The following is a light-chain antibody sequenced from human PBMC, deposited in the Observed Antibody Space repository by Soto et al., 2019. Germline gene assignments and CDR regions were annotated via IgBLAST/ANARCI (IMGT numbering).Light chain of an antibody. J-gene: IGKJ3*01. Sequence: EIVLTQSPGTLSLSPGERATLSCRASQSVSSSYLAWYQQKPGQAPRLLSYGASSRATGIPDRFSGSGSGTDVTLTISSLEPEDFAVYYCQQYGSSKVTFGPGTKVDIK. CDR2: GAS. V-gene: IGKV3-20*01. CDR1: QSVSSSY. CDR3: QQYGSSKVT.